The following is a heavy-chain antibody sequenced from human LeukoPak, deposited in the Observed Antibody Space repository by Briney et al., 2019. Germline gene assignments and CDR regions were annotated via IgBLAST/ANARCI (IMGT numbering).Heavy chain of an antibody. CDR3: ARDWSGWDV. V-gene: IGHV3-30*02. Sequence: GGSLRLSCAASGFTFSSYGMHWVRQAPGKGLEWVAFIRYDGSNKYYADSVKGRFTISRDDAKSSLYLQMNSLRAEDTAVYYCARDWSGWDVWGKGTTVTVSS. J-gene: IGHJ6*04. D-gene: IGHD3-3*01. CDR1: GFTFSSYG. CDR2: IRYDGSNK.